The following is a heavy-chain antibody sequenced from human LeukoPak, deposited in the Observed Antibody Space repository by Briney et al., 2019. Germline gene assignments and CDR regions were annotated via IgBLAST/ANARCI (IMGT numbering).Heavy chain of an antibody. CDR3: ARGEGGYYYYGMDV. CDR2: ISYDGSNK. D-gene: IGHD1-26*01. CDR1: GFTVSSYG. V-gene: IGHV3-30*03. J-gene: IGHJ6*04. Sequence: GGSLRVSCAASGFTVSSYGMHGVRQAPGKGLEWVAVISYDGSNKYYADSVKGRFTISRDNSKNTLYRQMNSLSAEDTAVYYCARGEGGYYYYGMDVWGKGTTVTVSS.